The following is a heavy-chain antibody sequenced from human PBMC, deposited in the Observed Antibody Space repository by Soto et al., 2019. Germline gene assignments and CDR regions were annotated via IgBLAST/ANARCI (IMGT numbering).Heavy chain of an antibody. V-gene: IGHV1-69*13. CDR1: GGTFSSYA. D-gene: IGHD2-21*02. CDR3: ATTGAQVTFYYYYGMDV. CDR2: IIPIFGTA. Sequence: SVKVSCKASGGTFSSYAISWVRQAPGQGLEWMGGIIPIFGTANYAQKFQGRVTITADESTSTAYMELSSLRSEDAAVYYCATTGAQVTFYYYYGMDVCGRLTTVTVCS. J-gene: IGHJ6*02.